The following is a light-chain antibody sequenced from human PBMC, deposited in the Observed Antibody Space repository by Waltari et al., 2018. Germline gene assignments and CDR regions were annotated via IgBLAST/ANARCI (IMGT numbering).Light chain of an antibody. CDR3: SSYTSSSTL. J-gene: IGLJ2*01. Sequence: QSALPPPPSVSGSPGHSIPISCTGPSSDGGAYHYVSWYQQHPGKAPKLMIYDVSNRPSGVSNRFSGSKSGNTASLTISGLQAEDEADYYCSSYTSSSTLFGGGTKLTVL. CDR2: DVS. V-gene: IGLV2-14*03. CDR1: SSDGGAYHY.